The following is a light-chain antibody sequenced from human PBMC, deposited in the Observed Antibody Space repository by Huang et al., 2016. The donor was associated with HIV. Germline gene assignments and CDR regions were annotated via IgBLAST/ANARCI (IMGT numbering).Light chain of an antibody. CDR2: GAS. CDR3: QQYDNWPGT. V-gene: IGKV3-15*01. J-gene: IGKJ4*01. CDR1: QNISSK. Sequence: EIVVTQSPATLSVSPGERAPLSCRASQNISSKLAWYQQKPGQAPRLLIYGASTRATGIPARFSGSESGTEFTLTISSLQSEDFAVYYCQQYDNWPGTFGEGTKVEI.